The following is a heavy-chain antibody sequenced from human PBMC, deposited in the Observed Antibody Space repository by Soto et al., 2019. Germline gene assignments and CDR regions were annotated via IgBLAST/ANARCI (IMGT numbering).Heavy chain of an antibody. CDR3: ARDLRSPISGRKTTKVAVWGMDV. CDR1: GGTFSSYT. V-gene: IGHV1-69*08. D-gene: IGHD4-17*01. J-gene: IGHJ6*02. Sequence: QVQLVQSGAEVKKPGSSVKVSCKASGGTFSSYTISWVRQAPGQGLEWMGRIIPILGIANYAQKFQGRVTTTADKSTTTAYMELSSLRSEDTAVYYCARDLRSPISGRKTTKVAVWGMDVWGQGTTVTVSS. CDR2: IIPILGIA.